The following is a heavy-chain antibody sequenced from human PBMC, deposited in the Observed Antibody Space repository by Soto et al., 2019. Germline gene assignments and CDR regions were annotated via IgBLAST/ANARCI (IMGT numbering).Heavy chain of an antibody. J-gene: IGHJ3*02. D-gene: IGHD3-3*01. CDR3: AREGPGVGVVVVPAAPYYDLWSGYYVRPSDAFDI. Sequence: ASVKVSCKASGYTFTGYYMHWVRQAPGQGLEWMGWIDPNSGGTNYAQKFQGWVTMTRDTSISTAYMELSRLRSDDTAVYYCAREGPGVGVVVVPAAPYYDLWSGYYVRPSDAFDIWGQGTMVTVSS. CDR1: GYTFTGYY. V-gene: IGHV1-2*04. CDR2: IDPNSGGT.